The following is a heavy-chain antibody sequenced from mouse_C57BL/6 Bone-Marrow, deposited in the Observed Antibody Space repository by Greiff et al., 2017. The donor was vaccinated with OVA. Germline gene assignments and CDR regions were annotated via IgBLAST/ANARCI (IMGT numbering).Heavy chain of an antibody. D-gene: IGHD1-1*01. CDR3: TRVLDAMDY. CDR2: ISSGGDYI. CDR1: GFTFSSYA. V-gene: IGHV5-9-1*02. Sequence: EVKVVDSGEGLVKPGGSLKLSCAASGFTFSSYAMSWVRQTPEKRLEWVAYISSGGDYIYYADTVKGRFTISRDNARNTLYLQMSSLKSEDTAMYYCTRVLDAMDYWGQGTSVTVSS. J-gene: IGHJ4*01.